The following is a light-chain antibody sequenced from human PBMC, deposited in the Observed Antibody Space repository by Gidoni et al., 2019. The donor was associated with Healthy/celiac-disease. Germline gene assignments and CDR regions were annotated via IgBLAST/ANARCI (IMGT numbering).Light chain of an antibody. CDR1: QDISNY. CDR2: DAS. Sequence: DIQMTQCPSSLSASVGGRVTITCQASQDISNYLNWYKQKPGKAPKLLIYDASNLETGVPSRFSGSGSGTDFTFTISSLQPEDIATYYCQQYDNLPITFGQGTRLEIK. V-gene: IGKV1-33*01. J-gene: IGKJ5*01. CDR3: QQYDNLPIT.